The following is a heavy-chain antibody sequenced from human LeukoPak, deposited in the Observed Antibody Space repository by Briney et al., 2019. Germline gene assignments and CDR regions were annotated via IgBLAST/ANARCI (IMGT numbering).Heavy chain of an antibody. CDR2: INWNGGSI. CDR1: GFTFDDYG. CDR3: TRGYCSGGSCFAFDC. D-gene: IGHD2-15*01. Sequence: WGSLRLSCAASGFTFDDYGMGWVRQAPGKGLEWVSGINWNGGSIGYADSVKGRFTVSRDDAKNSLYLQMTSLRAEDTALYYCTRGYCSGGSCFAFDCWGQGTLVTVSS. J-gene: IGHJ4*02. V-gene: IGHV3-20*04.